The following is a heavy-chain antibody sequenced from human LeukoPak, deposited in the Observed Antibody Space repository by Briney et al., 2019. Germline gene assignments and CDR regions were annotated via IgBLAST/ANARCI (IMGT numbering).Heavy chain of an antibody. CDR1: GGSISSYY. V-gene: IGHV4-4*07. D-gene: IGHD6-6*01. CDR3: ARDGVAARPGYYYYYMDV. Sequence: PSETLSLTCTVSGGSISSYYWSWIRQPAGKGLECIGRIYTSGSTNYNPSLKSRVTISVDKSKNQFSLKLSSVTAADTAVYYCARDGVAARPGYYYYYMDVWGKGTTVTVSS. CDR2: IYTSGST. J-gene: IGHJ6*03.